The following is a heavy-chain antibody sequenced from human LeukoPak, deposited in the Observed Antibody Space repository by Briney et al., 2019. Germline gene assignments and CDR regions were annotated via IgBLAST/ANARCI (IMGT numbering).Heavy chain of an antibody. CDR3: ARDHYDSSGYSHFDY. V-gene: IGHV4-59*01. CDR1: GGSISSYY. D-gene: IGHD3-22*01. J-gene: IGHJ4*02. Sequence: PETLSLTCTVSGGSISSYYWSWIRQPPGKGLEWIGYIYYSGSTNYNPSLKSRVTISVDTSKNQFSLKLSSVTAADTAVYYCARDHYDSSGYSHFDYWGQGTLVTVSS. CDR2: IYYSGST.